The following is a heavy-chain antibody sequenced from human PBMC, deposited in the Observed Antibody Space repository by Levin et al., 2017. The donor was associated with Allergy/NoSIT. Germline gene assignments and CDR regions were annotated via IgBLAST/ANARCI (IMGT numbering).Heavy chain of an antibody. V-gene: IGHV3-49*03. J-gene: IGHJ4*02. CDR2: IRSKAYGGTT. D-gene: IGHD2-2*02. CDR3: TRDPQLLYRPPRNSFDY. Sequence: SCTASGFTFGDYAMSWFRQAPGKGLEWVGFIRSKAYGGTTEYAASVKGRFTISRDDSKSIAYLQMNSLKTEDTAVYYCTRDPQLLYRPPRNSFDYWGQGTLVTVSS. CDR1: GFTFGDYA.